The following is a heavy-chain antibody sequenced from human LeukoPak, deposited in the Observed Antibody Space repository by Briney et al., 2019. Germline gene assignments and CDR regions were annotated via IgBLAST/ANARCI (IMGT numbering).Heavy chain of an antibody. J-gene: IGHJ4*02. V-gene: IGHV1-58*01. D-gene: IGHD1-26*01. Sequence: SVKVSCKASGFTFTSSAVQWVRQARGQRLEWIGWIVVGSGNTNYAQKFQERVTITRDMSTSTAYMEPSSLRSEDTAVYYCAGHGVGAMTPAETLDYWGQGTLVTVSS. CDR1: GFTFTSSA. CDR2: IVVGSGNT. CDR3: AGHGVGAMTPAETLDY.